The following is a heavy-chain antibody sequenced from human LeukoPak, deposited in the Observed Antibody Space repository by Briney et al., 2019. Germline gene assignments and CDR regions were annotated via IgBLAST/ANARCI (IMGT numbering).Heavy chain of an antibody. CDR3: AKDRTGTTGADWFDP. Sequence: GGSLRLSCAASGFTFSSYSRNWVRQAPGRGLEWVSSISSSSSYIYYADSVKGRFTISRDNAKNSLYLQMNSLRAEDTAVYYCAKDRTGTTGADWFDPWGQGTLVTVSS. CDR1: GFTFSSYS. D-gene: IGHD1-1*01. CDR2: ISSSSSYI. J-gene: IGHJ5*02. V-gene: IGHV3-21*01.